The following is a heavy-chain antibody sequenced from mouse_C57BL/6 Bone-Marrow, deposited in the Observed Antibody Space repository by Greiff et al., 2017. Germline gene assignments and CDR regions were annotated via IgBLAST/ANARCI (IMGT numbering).Heavy chain of an antibody. CDR2: IHPNSGST. J-gene: IGHJ3*01. CDR1: GYTFTGDC. Sequence: QVQLQQPGAELVKPGASVKLSCTASGYTFTGDCMHWVKQRPGQGLEWIGMIHPNSGSTNYNEKFKGKATMTVDKSSSTAYMQLSSLTSEDSAVYYCARVFAYWGQGTLVTVSA. V-gene: IGHV1-64*01. CDR3: ARVFAY.